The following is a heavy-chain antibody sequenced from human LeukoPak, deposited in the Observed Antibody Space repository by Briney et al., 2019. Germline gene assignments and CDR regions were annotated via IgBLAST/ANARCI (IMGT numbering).Heavy chain of an antibody. V-gene: IGHV1-2*02. J-gene: IGHJ3*02. Sequence: ASVKASCKASGYTFTGYYMHWVRQAPGQGLEWMGWINPNSGGTNYAQKFQGRVTMTRDTSISTAYMELSRLRSDDTAVYYCARAPGDIVVVPAAIRAFDIWGQGTMVTVSS. CDR1: GYTFTGYY. CDR3: ARAPGDIVVVPAAIRAFDI. CDR2: INPNSGGT. D-gene: IGHD2-2*02.